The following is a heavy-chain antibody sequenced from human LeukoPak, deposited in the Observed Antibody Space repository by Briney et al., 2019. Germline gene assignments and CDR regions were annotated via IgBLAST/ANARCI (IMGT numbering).Heavy chain of an antibody. CDR3: ARGLSISAADWFDP. CDR1: GGSISSYY. V-gene: IGHV4-59*08. D-gene: IGHD6-6*01. J-gene: IGHJ5*02. CDR2: FYYSGST. Sequence: SETLSLTCTVSGGSISSYYWSWIRQPPGKGLEWIGYFYYSGSTNYNPSLKSRVTISLDTSKNQFSLKLSSVTAADTAVYYCARGLSISAADWFDPWGQGTLVTVSS.